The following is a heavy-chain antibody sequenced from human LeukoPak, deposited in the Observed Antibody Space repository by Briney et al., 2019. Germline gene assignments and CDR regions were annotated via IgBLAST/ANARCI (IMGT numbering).Heavy chain of an antibody. CDR2: INHSGST. J-gene: IGHJ4*02. V-gene: IGHV4-34*01. CDR3: ARARGYYGSGSYYSPLDY. Sequence: PSETLSLTCAVYGGSFSGYYRSWIRQPPGKGLEWIGEINHSGSTNYNPSLKSRVTISVDTSKNQFSLKLSSVTAADTAVYYCARARGYYGSGSYYSPLDYWGQGTLVTVSS. D-gene: IGHD3-10*01. CDR1: GGSFSGYY.